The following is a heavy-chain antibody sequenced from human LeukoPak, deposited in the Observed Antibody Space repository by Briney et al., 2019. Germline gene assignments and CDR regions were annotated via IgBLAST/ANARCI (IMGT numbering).Heavy chain of an antibody. J-gene: IGHJ6*02. CDR3: ARDMNYYYGMDV. CDR2: IWSDGNNK. V-gene: IGHV3-33*01. Sequence: GGSLRLSCAASGFTFSSFGMHWVRQAPGKGLEWVAVIWSDGNNKYYADSVKGRFTISRDNSKNTLYLQMNSLRAEDTAVYYCARDMNYYYGMDVWGQGTTVTVSS. CDR1: GFTFSSFG. D-gene: IGHD3-16*01.